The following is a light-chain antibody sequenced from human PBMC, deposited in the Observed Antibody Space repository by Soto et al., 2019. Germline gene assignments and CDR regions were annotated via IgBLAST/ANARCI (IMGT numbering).Light chain of an antibody. V-gene: IGKV1-39*01. Sequence: DIQMTQSPSSLSASVGDRVTITCRASQSISSYLNWYQQKPGKAPKFLIYAASSLQSGVPSRFSGSVSGTDFTLTISMLQPEDFATYYCQQSYNTPLTFGPGTKVDIK. CDR1: QSISSY. CDR2: AAS. J-gene: IGKJ3*01. CDR3: QQSYNTPLT.